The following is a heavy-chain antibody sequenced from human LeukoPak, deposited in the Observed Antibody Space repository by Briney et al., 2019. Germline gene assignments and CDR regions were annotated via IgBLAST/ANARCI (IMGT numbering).Heavy chain of an antibody. CDR3: ARAAGGQQLVLSNWFDP. V-gene: IGHV3-48*03. CDR2: ISSSGSTI. J-gene: IGHJ5*02. CDR1: GFTFSRYE. Sequence: GGSLRLSRADSGFTFSRYEMKWVRQAPGEGLERGSYISSSGSTIYSADSAKGRFTISREKAKNSLYLQMHSLRAEDTAVYYCARAAGGQQLVLSNWFDPWGQGTLVTVSS. D-gene: IGHD6-13*01.